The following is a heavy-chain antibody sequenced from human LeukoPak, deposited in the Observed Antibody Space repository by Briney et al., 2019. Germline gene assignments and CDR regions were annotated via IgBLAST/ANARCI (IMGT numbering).Heavy chain of an antibody. D-gene: IGHD4-17*01. Sequence: PGRSLRLSCAASGFTFSSYGMHWVRQAPGKGLEWVAVISYDGSNKYYADSVKGRFTISRDNSKNTLYLQMNSLRAEDTAVYYCAKDSKTTETDCWGQGTLVTVSS. V-gene: IGHV3-30*18. CDR3: AKDSKTTETDC. CDR2: ISYDGSNK. CDR1: GFTFSSYG. J-gene: IGHJ4*02.